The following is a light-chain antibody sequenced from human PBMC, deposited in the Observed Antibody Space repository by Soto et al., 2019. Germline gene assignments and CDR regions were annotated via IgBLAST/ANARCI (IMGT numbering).Light chain of an antibody. Sequence: IPLTQSPSSLSASVGDRVTITCRASQGISSHLAWYQVKPGKAPNLLIYAASTLQSGVPSRFSGSGSGTDFTLTISSLQPEDFATYYCQHFNTYPLSFGGGTKVEIK. V-gene: IGKV1-9*01. CDR1: QGISSH. CDR2: AAS. J-gene: IGKJ4*01. CDR3: QHFNTYPLS.